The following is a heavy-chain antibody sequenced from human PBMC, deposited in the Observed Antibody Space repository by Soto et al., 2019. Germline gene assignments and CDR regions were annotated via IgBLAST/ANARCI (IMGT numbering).Heavy chain of an antibody. J-gene: IGHJ5*02. CDR1: GGSISSSSYY. CDR2: IYYSGST. D-gene: IGHD3-3*01. V-gene: IGHV4-39*01. CDR3: ARRYSRRYDFWSGYFEGSRWFDP. Sequence: XETLSLTCTVSGGSISSSSYYWGWIRQPPGKGLEWIGSIYYSGSTYYNPSLKSRVTISVDTSKNQFSLKLSSVTAADTAVYYCARRYSRRYDFWSGYFEGSRWFDPWGQGTLVTVSS.